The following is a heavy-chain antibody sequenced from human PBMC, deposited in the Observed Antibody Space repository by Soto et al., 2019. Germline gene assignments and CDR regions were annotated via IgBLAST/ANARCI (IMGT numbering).Heavy chain of an antibody. D-gene: IGHD5-18*01. CDR3: TRDVDTAMVSDYYYYGMDV. Sequence: PGGSLRLSCTASGFTFGDYAMSWFRQAPGKGLEWVGSIRSKAYGGTTEYAASVKGRFTISRDDSKSIAYLQMNSLKTEDTAVYYCTRDVDTAMVSDYYYYGMDVWGQGTTVTVSS. V-gene: IGHV3-49*03. CDR1: GFTFGDYA. J-gene: IGHJ6*02. CDR2: IRSKAYGGTT.